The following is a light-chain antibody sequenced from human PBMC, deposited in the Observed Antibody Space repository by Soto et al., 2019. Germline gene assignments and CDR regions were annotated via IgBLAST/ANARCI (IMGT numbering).Light chain of an antibody. CDR2: SSN. Sequence: QPVLTQPPSVSATPGQGVTLSCSGGDSNIGSTAVNWYQQVPGTAPKLLTYSSNQRPSGVPDRISGSKSGTSASLAISGLQSEDEADYYCAAWDDDLHVWLFGGGTKLTVL. V-gene: IGLV1-44*01. CDR1: DSNIGSTA. CDR3: AAWDDDLHVWL. J-gene: IGLJ2*01.